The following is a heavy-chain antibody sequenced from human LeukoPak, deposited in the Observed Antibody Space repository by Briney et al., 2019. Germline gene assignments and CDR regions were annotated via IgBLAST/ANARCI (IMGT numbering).Heavy chain of an antibody. CDR1: GGSISSYY. V-gene: IGHV4-59*01. CDR3: AGVGATGGFDY. D-gene: IGHD1-26*01. CDR2: IYYSGST. J-gene: IGHJ4*02. Sequence: SETLSLTCTVSGGSISSYYWSWIRQPPGKGLEWIGYIYYSGSTNYNPSLKSRVTISIDASKNQFFLNLSSVTTADTAVYYCAGVGATGGFDYWGQGTLVTVSS.